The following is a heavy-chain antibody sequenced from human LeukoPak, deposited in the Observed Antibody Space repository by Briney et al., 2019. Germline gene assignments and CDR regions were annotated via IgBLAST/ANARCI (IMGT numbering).Heavy chain of an antibody. J-gene: IGHJ6*02. CDR1: GYTFTSYA. CDR3: AISWGDSGSYFGQYYYGMDV. CDR2: INAGNGNT. V-gene: IGHV1-3*01. D-gene: IGHD1-26*01. Sequence: ASVKVSCKSSGYTFTSYAMHWVRQGPGQRLEWMGWINAGNGNTKYSQKFQGRVTITRDTSASTAYMELSSLRSEDTAVYYCAISWGDSGSYFGQYYYGMDVWGQGTTVTVSS.